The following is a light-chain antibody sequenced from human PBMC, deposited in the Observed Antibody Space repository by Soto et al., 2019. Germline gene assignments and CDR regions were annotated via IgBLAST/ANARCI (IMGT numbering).Light chain of an antibody. Sequence: QSVLTQPASVSGSPGQAITISCTGTSSDVGGYNYVSWYQQHPGKAPKLMIYEVSNRPSGVSDRFSASKSGNTASLTISGLQAEDEADYYCTSYTSSSTPVFGTGTKVTVL. CDR1: SSDVGGYNY. CDR3: TSYTSSSTPV. J-gene: IGLJ1*01. CDR2: EVS. V-gene: IGLV2-14*01.